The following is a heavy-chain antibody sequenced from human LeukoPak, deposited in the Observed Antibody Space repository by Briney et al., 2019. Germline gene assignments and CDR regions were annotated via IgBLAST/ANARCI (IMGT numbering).Heavy chain of an antibody. V-gene: IGHV1-24*01. J-gene: IGHJ6*02. CDR3: ARDLCSGGSCYSYYYYYGMDV. D-gene: IGHD2-15*01. CDR2: FDPEDGET. Sequence: ASVKVSCKVSGYTLIELSIHWVRQAPGKGLEWMGSFDPEDGETMYAQKFQGRVTMTEDTSTDTAYMELSSLRSDDTAVYYCARDLCSGGSCYSYYYYYGMDVWGQGTTVTVSS. CDR1: GYTLIELS.